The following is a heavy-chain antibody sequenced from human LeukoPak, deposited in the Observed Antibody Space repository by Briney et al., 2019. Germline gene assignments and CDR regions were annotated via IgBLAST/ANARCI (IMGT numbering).Heavy chain of an antibody. CDR3: AGEYCSSSCYFDY. CDR1: GASTSSDY. J-gene: IGHJ4*02. D-gene: IGHD2-2*01. CDR2: IYYSGST. V-gene: IGHV4-59*01. Sequence: SETLSLTCTVSGASTSSDYWSWIRQPPGKGLEWIGYIYYSGSTNYNPSLKSRLTISVETSKNQFSLKLSSVTAADTAVSYCAGEYCSSSCYFDYWGQGTLVTVSS.